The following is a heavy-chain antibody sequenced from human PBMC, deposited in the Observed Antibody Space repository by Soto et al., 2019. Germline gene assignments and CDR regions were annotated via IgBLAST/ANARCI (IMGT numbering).Heavy chain of an antibody. V-gene: IGHV1-18*01. D-gene: IGHD2-2*01. J-gene: IGHJ4*02. Sequence: QVQLVQSGAEVKEPGASVRVSCKASGYTFSSYGFSWVRQAPGQGLEWVAWISANSGDTNSAQKFQGRVTLTTDTSTSTAYMDLRSLTSDDTAIYYCARDFRDSWGGPSCIYFDFLGQGTLVTVSS. CDR2: ISANSGDT. CDR1: GYTFSSYG. CDR3: ARDFRDSWGGPSCIYFDF.